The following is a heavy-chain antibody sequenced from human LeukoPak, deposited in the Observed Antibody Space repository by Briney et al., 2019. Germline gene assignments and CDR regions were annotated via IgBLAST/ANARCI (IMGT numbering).Heavy chain of an antibody. V-gene: IGHV1-18*01. CDR3: ARDASLDNWNLEYIGDYYYYYYMDV. J-gene: IGHJ6*03. D-gene: IGHD1-7*01. Sequence: ASVKVSCMASGYTFTSYGISWVRQAPGQGLEWMGWISAYNGNTNYAQKLQGRVTMTTDTSTSTAYMELRSLRSDDTAVYYCARDASLDNWNLEYIGDYYYYYYMDVWGKGTTVTVSS. CDR2: ISAYNGNT. CDR1: GYTFTSYG.